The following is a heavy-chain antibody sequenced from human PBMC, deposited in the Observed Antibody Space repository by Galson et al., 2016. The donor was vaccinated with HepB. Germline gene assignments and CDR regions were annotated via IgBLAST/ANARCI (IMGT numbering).Heavy chain of an antibody. J-gene: IGHJ4*02. Sequence: SVKVSCKASGYMFTNYGISWVRQAPGQGLEWMGWIGAYNGNTNYAQKFQDRVTMTTDTSTTVYMELRSLTSDDTAVYYCAREDSSGYFYQRYFDSWGQGTLVTVSS. V-gene: IGHV1-18*01. CDR2: IGAYNGNT. CDR3: AREDSSGYFYQRYFDS. D-gene: IGHD3-22*01. CDR1: GYMFTNYG.